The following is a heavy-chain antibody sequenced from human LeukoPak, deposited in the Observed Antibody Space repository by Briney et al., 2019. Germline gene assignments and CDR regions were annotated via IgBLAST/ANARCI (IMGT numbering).Heavy chain of an antibody. J-gene: IGHJ6*03. CDR2: IWSDGNNR. CDR1: GFTFRNYG. CDR3: AKDPGASVSGFHMDV. Sequence: GGSLRLSCAPSGFTFRNYGMHWVRQAPGKGLEWVSFIWSDGNNRFYADSVKGRFTISRDNSKNMLYLQMDSLRPEDTAVYYCAKDPGASVSGFHMDVWGKGTTVIVSS. D-gene: IGHD2-8*02. V-gene: IGHV3-30*02.